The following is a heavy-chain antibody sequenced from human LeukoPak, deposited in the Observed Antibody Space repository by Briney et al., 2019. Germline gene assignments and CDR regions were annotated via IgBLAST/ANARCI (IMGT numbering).Heavy chain of an antibody. J-gene: IGHJ4*02. V-gene: IGHV3-21*01. CDR3: ARRYRYSSSWSTFDY. CDR1: GFTFSSYS. Sequence: GGSLRLSCAASGFTFSSYSMNWVRQAPGKGLEWVSSISSSSSYIYYADSVKGRFTISRDNAKNSLYLQMNSLGAEDTAVYYCARRYRYSSSWSTFDYWGQGTLVTVSS. D-gene: IGHD6-13*01. CDR2: ISSSSSYI.